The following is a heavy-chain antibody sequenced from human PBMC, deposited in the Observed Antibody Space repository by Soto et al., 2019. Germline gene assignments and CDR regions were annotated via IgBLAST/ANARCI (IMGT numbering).Heavy chain of an antibody. V-gene: IGHV3-48*02. CDR3: ARAGAGTGY. CDR1: GFTFSSYS. D-gene: IGHD3-10*01. CDR2: ISYSSSSI. Sequence: EVQLVESGGGLVQPGGSLRLACAASGFTFSSYSMNWVRQAPGKGQEWISYISYSSSSIQYADSVKGQFTISRDNAKNSLYLQMSSLRDEDTAVYYCARAGAGTGYWGQGTLVTVAS. J-gene: IGHJ4*02.